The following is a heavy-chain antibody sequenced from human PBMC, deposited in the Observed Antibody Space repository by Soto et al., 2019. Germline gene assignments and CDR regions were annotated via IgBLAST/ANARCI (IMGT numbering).Heavy chain of an antibody. V-gene: IGHV3-74*01. J-gene: IGHJ4*02. CDR3: GTVFEH. CDR2: VDSDGRGT. CDR1: GITFTNYC. Sequence: EVQLVESGGGSVQPGGSLRLSCVASGITFTNYCMHWVRQVPGKGLVWVARVDSDGRGTSYADFVKGRFTISRDNDKNTHYLQMNSRRVTDTAMYYCGTVFEHWGQGIPVTVSP.